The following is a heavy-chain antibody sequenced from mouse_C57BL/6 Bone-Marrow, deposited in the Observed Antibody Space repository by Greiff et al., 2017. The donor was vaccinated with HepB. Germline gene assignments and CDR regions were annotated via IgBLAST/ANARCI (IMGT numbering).Heavy chain of an antibody. V-gene: IGHV1-74*01. D-gene: IGHD1-1*01. Sequence: QVQLQQSGAELVKPGASVKVSCKASGYTFTSYWMHWVKQRPGQGLEWIGRIHPSDSDTNYNQKFKGKATLTVDKSSSTAYMQLRSLTSEDSAVYYCVSYYYGSSYGRDYWGQGTTLTVSS. CDR1: GYTFTSYW. CDR2: IHPSDSDT. J-gene: IGHJ2*01. CDR3: VSYYYGSSYGRDY.